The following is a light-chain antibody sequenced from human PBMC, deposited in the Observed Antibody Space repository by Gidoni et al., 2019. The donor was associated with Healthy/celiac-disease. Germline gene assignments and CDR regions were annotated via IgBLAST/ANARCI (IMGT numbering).Light chain of an antibody. V-gene: IGLV2-8*01. CDR2: EVN. Sequence: QSALTQPPSASGSPGQSVTISCTGTSSDVGGCDYVSWYQQHPGKAPKLVIYEVNKRPSGVPDRFSASKSGNTASLTVSGLRADDEAHYYCASFAGNNIFVLGGGTRLTVL. CDR1: SSDVGGCDY. J-gene: IGLJ2*01. CDR3: ASFAGNNIFV.